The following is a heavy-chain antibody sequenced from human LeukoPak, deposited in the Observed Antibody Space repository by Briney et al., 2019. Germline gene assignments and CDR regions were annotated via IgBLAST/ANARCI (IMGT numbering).Heavy chain of an antibody. J-gene: IGHJ4*02. D-gene: IGHD6-25*01. V-gene: IGHV3-23*01. CDR1: GFTFSNYG. Sequence: GGSLRLSCAASGFTFSNYGMNWVRQAPGKGLEWVTAISASGGNTYYADSVKGRFTISRDNAKDTLYLQMSSLRAEDTALYYCAKERASRLPFDYWGQGTLVTVYS. CDR2: ISASGGNT. CDR3: AKERASRLPFDY.